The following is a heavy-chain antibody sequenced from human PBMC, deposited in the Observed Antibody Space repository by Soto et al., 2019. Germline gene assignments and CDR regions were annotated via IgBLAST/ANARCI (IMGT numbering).Heavy chain of an antibody. V-gene: IGHV3-48*02. J-gene: IGHJ4*02. CDR2: ITSSSSAI. Sequence: EVQLVESGGKLAQPGGSLRLSCAASGFIFSSYSMNWVRQAPGKGLEWVSYITSSSSAIYYADSVKGRFTISRDNAKNSLYLQMNSLRDEDTAVYFCARGPHYDYVWETQLIDYWGEGTLVTVSS. CDR1: GFIFSSYS. D-gene: IGHD3-16*01. CDR3: ARGPHYDYVWETQLIDY.